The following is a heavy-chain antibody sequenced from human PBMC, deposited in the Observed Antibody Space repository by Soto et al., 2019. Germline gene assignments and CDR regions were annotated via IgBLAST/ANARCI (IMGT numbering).Heavy chain of an antibody. D-gene: IGHD3-3*01. CDR3: AKDATILGVVIEYFDY. Sequence: EVQLLESGGGLVQPGGSLRLSCAASGFTFSSYAMSWVRQAPGKGLEWVSAISGSGGSTYYADSVKGRFTISRDNSKNTLYLQMNSLRAEDTAVYYCAKDATILGVVIEYFDYWGQGTLVTVSS. J-gene: IGHJ4*02. CDR1: GFTFSSYA. CDR2: ISGSGGST. V-gene: IGHV3-23*01.